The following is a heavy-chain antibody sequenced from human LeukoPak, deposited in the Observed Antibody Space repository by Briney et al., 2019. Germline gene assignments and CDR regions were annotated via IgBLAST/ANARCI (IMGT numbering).Heavy chain of an antibody. CDR2: IYYSGST. Sequence: PSETLSLTCTVSGGSISSYYWSWIRQPPGKGLEWIGYIYYSGSTNYNPSLKSRVTISVDTSKNQFSLKLSSVTAADTAVYYCARVGPYSSSWYGDFDYWGQGTLVTVS. J-gene: IGHJ4*02. D-gene: IGHD6-13*01. V-gene: IGHV4-59*01. CDR3: ARVGPYSSSWYGDFDY. CDR1: GGSISSYY.